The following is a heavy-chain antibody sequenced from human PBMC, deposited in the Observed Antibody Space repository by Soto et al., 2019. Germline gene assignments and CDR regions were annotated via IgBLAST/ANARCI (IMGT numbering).Heavy chain of an antibody. Sequence: SVKVSCKASGGTFSSYAISWVRQAPGQGLEWMGGIIPIFGTANYAQKFQGRVTITADESTSTAYMELSSLRSEDTAVYYCARSDWSGPLLDPWGQGTPVTVSS. V-gene: IGHV1-69*13. CDR1: GGTFSSYA. D-gene: IGHD3-3*01. J-gene: IGHJ5*02. CDR3: ARSDWSGPLLDP. CDR2: IIPIFGTA.